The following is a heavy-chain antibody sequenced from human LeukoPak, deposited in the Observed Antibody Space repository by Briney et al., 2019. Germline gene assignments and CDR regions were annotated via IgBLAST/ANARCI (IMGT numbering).Heavy chain of an antibody. Sequence: GGSLRLSCAASGFTFSDYYMSWIRQAPGKGLEWVSYISSSGSTIYYADSVKGRFTISRDNAKNSLYLQMNSLRAEDTAVYYCVALKVATIETHGVDVWGQGTTVTVSS. V-gene: IGHV3-11*01. J-gene: IGHJ6*02. CDR1: GFTFSDYY. D-gene: IGHD5-12*01. CDR3: VALKVATIETHGVDV. CDR2: ISSSGSTI.